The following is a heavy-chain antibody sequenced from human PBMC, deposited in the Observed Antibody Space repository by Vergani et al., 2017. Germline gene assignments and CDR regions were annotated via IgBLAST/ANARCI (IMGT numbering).Heavy chain of an antibody. V-gene: IGHV4-39*02. CDR1: GGSISSSSYY. CDR3: AREARXFDY. J-gene: IGHJ4*02. D-gene: IGHD5-12*01. CDR2: IYDSGST. Sequence: QLQLQESGPGLVKPSETLSLTCTVSGGSISSSSYYWGWIRQPPGKGLEWIGSIYDSGSTYYNPSLKSRVTISVATSKNQFSLKLSSVTAADTAVYYCAREARXFDYWGQGTLVTVSS.